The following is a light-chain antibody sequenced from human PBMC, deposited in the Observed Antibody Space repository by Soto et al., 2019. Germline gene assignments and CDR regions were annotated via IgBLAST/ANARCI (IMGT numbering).Light chain of an antibody. J-gene: IGKJ4*01. CDR3: QQRSNWPPLT. Sequence: EIVLTQPPGTLYLSPGERATLSCRASQSVSNNYLAWYQQKPGQPPRLLIYGASNRATGIPARFSGSGSGTDFTLTISSLEPEDFAVYYCQQRSNWPPLTFGGGTKVDIK. CDR1: QSVSNNY. V-gene: IGKV3-11*01. CDR2: GAS.